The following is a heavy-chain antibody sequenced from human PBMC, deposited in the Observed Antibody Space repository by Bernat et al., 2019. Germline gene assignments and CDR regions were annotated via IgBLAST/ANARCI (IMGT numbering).Heavy chain of an antibody. Sequence: QVTLRESGPALVKPTQTLTLTCTFSGFSLSTSGMCVSWIRQPPGKALEWLALIDWDDDKYYSTSLKTRLTISKDTSKNQVVLTMTYMDPVDTATYYCARIRRYCSSTSCYEFLDYWGQGTLVTVSS. CDR1: GFSLSTSGMC. D-gene: IGHD2-2*01. CDR2: IDWDDDK. CDR3: ARIRRYCSSTSCYEFLDY. J-gene: IGHJ4*02. V-gene: IGHV2-70*01.